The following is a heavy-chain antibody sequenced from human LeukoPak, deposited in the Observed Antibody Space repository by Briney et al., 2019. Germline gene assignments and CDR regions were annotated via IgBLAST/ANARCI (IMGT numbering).Heavy chain of an antibody. J-gene: IGHJ4*02. D-gene: IGHD6-6*01. V-gene: IGHV1-46*01. CDR2: VNPSGGST. Sequence: ASVKVSCKASGYTFTNYYIHWVRQAPGQGLEWTGIVNPSGGSTSYAQKFQGRVTMTRDTSTTTVYMELSSLRSEDTAVYYCAREGPYSDSSRSRFDYWGQGTLVTVSS. CDR1: GYTFTNYY. CDR3: AREGPYSDSSRSRFDY.